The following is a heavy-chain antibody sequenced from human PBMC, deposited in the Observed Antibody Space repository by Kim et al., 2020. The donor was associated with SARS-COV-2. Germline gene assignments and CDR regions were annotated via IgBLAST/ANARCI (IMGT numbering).Heavy chain of an antibody. V-gene: IGHV3-21*01. CDR1: GFTFSSYS. Sequence: GGSLRLSCAASGFTFSSYSMNWVRQAPGKGLEWVSSISSSSSYIYYADSVKGRFTISRDNAKNSLYLQMNSLRAEDTAVYYCARDGPQYYDFWSGIGAHDYWGQGTLVTVSS. D-gene: IGHD3-3*01. CDR3: ARDGPQYYDFWSGIGAHDY. CDR2: ISSSSSYI. J-gene: IGHJ4*02.